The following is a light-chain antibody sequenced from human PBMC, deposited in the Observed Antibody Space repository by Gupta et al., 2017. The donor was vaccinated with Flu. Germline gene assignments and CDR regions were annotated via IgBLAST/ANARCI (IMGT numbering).Light chain of an antibody. J-gene: IGKJ5*01. CDR2: EAS. Sequence: GERATPSCSASQRVSSYLAWYQQKPGQAPRLLIYEASNRATGIPARFSGSGSGTDFTLTISSLEPEDFAVYYCQQRRSWPITFGQGTRLEIK. V-gene: IGKV3-11*01. CDR3: QQRRSWPIT. CDR1: QRVSSY.